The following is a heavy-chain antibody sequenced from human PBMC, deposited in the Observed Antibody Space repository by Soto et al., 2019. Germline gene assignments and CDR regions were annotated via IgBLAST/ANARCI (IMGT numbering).Heavy chain of an antibody. CDR3: ARRTAAGTAFDI. D-gene: IGHD6-13*01. CDR1: GYTFTNNG. CDR2: ISAYNGNT. Sequence: ASVKVSCTASGYTFTNNGISWVRQAPGQGLEWMGWISAYNGNTNYAQKLQGRVTMTTDTSTSTAYMELRSLRSDDTAVYYCARRTAAGTAFDIWGQGTMVTVS. J-gene: IGHJ3*02. V-gene: IGHV1-18*01.